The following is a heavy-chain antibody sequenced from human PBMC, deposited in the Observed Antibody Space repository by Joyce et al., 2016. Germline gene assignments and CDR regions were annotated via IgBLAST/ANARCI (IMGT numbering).Heavy chain of an antibody. V-gene: IGHV3-21*03. CDR2: IVSSSTHI. CDR1: GFNFRVYS. Sequence: EVQLVESGGDLVKPGDSLRISCAASGFNFRVYSMNWVRQAPGKGLDWVASIVSSSTHIYYSASVKGQFTISRDNAKNLVFLHMSSLTVEDTGVYYCAGQTFDRWGRGTQVTVSS. J-gene: IGHJ5*02. CDR3: AGQTFDR.